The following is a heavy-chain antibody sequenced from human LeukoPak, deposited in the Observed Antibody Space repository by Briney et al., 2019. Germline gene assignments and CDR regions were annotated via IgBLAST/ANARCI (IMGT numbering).Heavy chain of an antibody. J-gene: IGHJ4*02. V-gene: IGHV1-24*01. CDR2: FDPEDGET. D-gene: IGHD3-9*01. Sequence: ASVKVSCKVSGYTPTELSMHWVRQAPGKGLEWMGGFDPEDGETIYAQKFQGRVTMTEDTSTDTAYMQLSSLRSEDTAVYYCATDKCTGCRGRYFRWGQGTLVTVSS. CDR3: ATDKCTGCRGRYFR. CDR1: GYTPTELS.